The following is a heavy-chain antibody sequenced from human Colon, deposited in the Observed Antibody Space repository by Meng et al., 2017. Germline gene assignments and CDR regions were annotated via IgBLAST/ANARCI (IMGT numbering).Heavy chain of an antibody. J-gene: IGHJ4*02. CDR1: GYMFSSYG. CDR3: ARDIYGDYVFDY. V-gene: IGHV1-18*01. D-gene: IGHD4-17*01. Sequence: ASVKVSCKASGYMFSSYGISWVRQAPGQGLEWMGWISGHNDKPNYVQKFQGRVTMTTDTSANTAYLELRRLRSDDTAMYYCARDIYGDYVFDYWGQGTLVTVSS. CDR2: ISGHNDKP.